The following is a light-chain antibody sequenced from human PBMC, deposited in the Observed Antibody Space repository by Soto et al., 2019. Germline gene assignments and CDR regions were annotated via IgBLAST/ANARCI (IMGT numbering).Light chain of an antibody. J-gene: IGLJ3*02. CDR3: GTWDSTLSVGV. CDR1: YSNIGKNY. Sequence: QSVLTQPPSVSAAPGQTVTISCSGTYSNIGKNYVSWYQHLPGTAPKLLIYDDNKRPSGIPDRFSGSRSGTSATLDITGLPTGDEADYYCGTWDSTLSVGVFGGGTTLTVL. CDR2: DDN. V-gene: IGLV1-51*01.